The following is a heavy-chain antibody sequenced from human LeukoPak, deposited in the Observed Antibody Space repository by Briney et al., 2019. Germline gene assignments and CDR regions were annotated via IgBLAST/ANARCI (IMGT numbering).Heavy chain of an antibody. CDR1: GYTFTGYY. J-gene: IGHJ4*02. D-gene: IGHD6-13*01. Sequence: ALVKVSCKASGYTFTGYYMHLVRQAPGEGLEGMGWINPNSGGTNYAQKFQGRVTMTRDTSISTAYMEPSRLRSDDTAVYYCAREIGYSSYNWGQGTLVTVSS. CDR2: INPNSGGT. V-gene: IGHV1-2*02. CDR3: AREIGYSSYN.